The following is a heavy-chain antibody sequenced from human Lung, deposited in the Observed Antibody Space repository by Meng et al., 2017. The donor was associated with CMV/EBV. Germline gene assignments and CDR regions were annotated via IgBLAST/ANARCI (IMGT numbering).Heavy chain of an antibody. CDR1: GFTIGNYW. Sequence: GGSLRLFCAASGFTIGNYWMTWVRQAPGKGLEWLANINEDGSERNYVDSVKGRFTISRDNAKNLVYLHMNRLRVEDTAVYFCTKHFDYWGQGTLVTVSS. J-gene: IGHJ4*02. CDR2: INEDGSER. CDR3: TKHFDY. V-gene: IGHV3-7*01.